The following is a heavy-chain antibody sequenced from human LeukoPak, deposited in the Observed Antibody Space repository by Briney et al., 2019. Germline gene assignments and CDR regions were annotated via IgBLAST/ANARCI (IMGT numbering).Heavy chain of an antibody. D-gene: IGHD3-22*01. CDR2: ISGSGGST. CDR3: ACLATRYYDSSGPNADY. CDR1: GFTFSSYS. V-gene: IGHV3-23*01. Sequence: SGGSLRLSCAASGFTFSSYSMNWVRQAPGKGLEWVSAISGSGGSTYYADSVKGRFTISRDNSKNTLYLQMNSLRAEDTAVYYCACLATRYYDSSGPNADYWGQGTLVTVSS. J-gene: IGHJ4*02.